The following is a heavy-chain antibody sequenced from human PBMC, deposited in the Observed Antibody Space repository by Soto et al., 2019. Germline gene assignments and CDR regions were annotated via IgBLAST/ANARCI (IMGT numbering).Heavy chain of an antibody. CDR1: GFSLSTSGVA. D-gene: IGHD6-13*01. CDR3: AHRRIGSSSWSYAAFDI. J-gene: IGHJ3*02. V-gene: IGHV2-5*02. Sequence: QITLKESGPTLVKPTQTLTLTCTFSGFSLSTSGVAVGWVRQPPEKALEWLALIYWDNDKRYSPSLRSRLTITKDTSKNQVVLTMTNMDPVDTATYCCAHRRIGSSSWSYAAFDIWGQGTMVTVSS. CDR2: IYWDNDK.